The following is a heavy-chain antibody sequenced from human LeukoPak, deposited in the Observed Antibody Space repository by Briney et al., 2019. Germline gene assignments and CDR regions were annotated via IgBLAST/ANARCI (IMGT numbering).Heavy chain of an antibody. CDR2: INHSGNT. Sequence: SETLSLTCAVYGGSFSGYYWSWIRQPPGKGLEWIGDINHSGNTNYSPSLKSRVTISIDTSKSRLSLQLNSVPDADTALYFCARAVDCFGSRCYGSGKTYFAPWGQGTLVPVPS. CDR1: GGSFSGYY. V-gene: IGHV4-34*01. CDR3: ARAVDCFGSRCYGSGKTYFAP. D-gene: IGHD2-2*01. J-gene: IGHJ5*02.